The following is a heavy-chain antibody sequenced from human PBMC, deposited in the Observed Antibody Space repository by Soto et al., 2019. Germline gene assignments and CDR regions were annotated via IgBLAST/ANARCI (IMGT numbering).Heavy chain of an antibody. CDR2: ISAYNGNT. J-gene: IGHJ5*02. D-gene: IGHD2-2*01. Sequence: ASVKVSCKASGYSFTSYGISWVRQAPGQGLEWMGWISAYNGNTNYAQKLQGRVTMTTDTSTSTAYMELRSLRSDDTAVYYCARDPCTTSCYLAWFDPWGQGTLVTVSS. V-gene: IGHV1-18*04. CDR3: ARDPCTTSCYLAWFDP. CDR1: GYSFTSYG.